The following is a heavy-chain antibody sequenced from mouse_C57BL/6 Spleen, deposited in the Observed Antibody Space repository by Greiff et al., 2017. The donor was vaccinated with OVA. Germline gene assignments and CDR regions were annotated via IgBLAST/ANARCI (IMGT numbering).Heavy chain of an antibody. D-gene: IGHD2-4*01. CDR3: ARGDYYDYPSYAMDY. CDR2: ISDGGSYT. CDR1: GFTFSSYA. Sequence: EVKLVESGGGLVKPGGSLKLSCAASGFTFSSYAMSWVRQTPEKRLEWVATISDGGSYTYYPDNVKGRFTISRDNAKNNLYLQMSHLKSEDTAMYYCARGDYYDYPSYAMDYWGQGTSVTVSS. V-gene: IGHV5-4*03. J-gene: IGHJ4*01.